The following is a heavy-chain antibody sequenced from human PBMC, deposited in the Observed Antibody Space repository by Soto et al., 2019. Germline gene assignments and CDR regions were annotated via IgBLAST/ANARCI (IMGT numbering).Heavy chain of an antibody. J-gene: IGHJ6*02. CDR3: ARSLDCSGGSCYSGYYYGMDV. CDR2: INPSGGST. V-gene: IGHV1-46*01. Sequence: ASVKVSCKASGYTFTSYYMHWVRQAPGQGLEWMGIINPSGGSTSYAQKFQGRVTMTRDTSTSTVYMELSSLRSEDTAVYYCARSLDCSGGSCYSGYYYGMDVWGQGTTVTVSS. CDR1: GYTFTSYY. D-gene: IGHD2-15*01.